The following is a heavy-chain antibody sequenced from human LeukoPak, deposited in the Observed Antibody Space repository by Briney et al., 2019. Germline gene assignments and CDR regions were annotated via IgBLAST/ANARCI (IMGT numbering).Heavy chain of an antibody. V-gene: IGHV3-21*01. CDR1: GFTFSSYS. J-gene: IGHJ4*02. CDR3: ARVYSNSWSFSQAFDY. Sequence: GGSLRLSCAASGFTFSSYSMNWVRQAPGKGLEWVSSISSSSSYIYYADSVKGRFTISRDNAKNSLYLQMNSLRAEDTAVYYCARVYSNSWSFSQAFDYWGQGTLVTVSS. CDR2: ISSSSSYI. D-gene: IGHD6-13*01.